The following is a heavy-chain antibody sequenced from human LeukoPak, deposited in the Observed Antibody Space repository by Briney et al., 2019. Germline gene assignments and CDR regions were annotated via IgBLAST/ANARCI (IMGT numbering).Heavy chain of an antibody. J-gene: IGHJ3*02. CDR3: ARQYYDISTGYDRGDAFDI. Sequence: SETLSLTCTVSGGSISSYYWSWIRQPAGKGLEWIWRIYTSGSTNYSPSLKSRVTMSVDTSKNQFSLKLSSVTAADTAVYYCARQYYDISTGYDRGDAFDIWGQGTMVTVSS. CDR1: GGSISSYY. V-gene: IGHV4-4*07. D-gene: IGHD3-9*01. CDR2: IYTSGST.